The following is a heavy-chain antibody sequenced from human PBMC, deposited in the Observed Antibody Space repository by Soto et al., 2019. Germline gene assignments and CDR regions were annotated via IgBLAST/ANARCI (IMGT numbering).Heavy chain of an antibody. J-gene: IGHJ6*02. V-gene: IGHV1-58*01. CDR3: AAASGVAADVRVLLRGMDV. D-gene: IGHD6-13*01. CDR2: IVVGSGNT. CDR1: GFTFTRSA. Sequence: GASVKASCKDSGFTFTRSAVQWVRQARGQRIEWIGWIVVGSGNTNYAQKFQERVTITRDMSTSTAYMELSSLRSEDTAVYYCAAASGVAADVRVLLRGMDVWGQGTTVTVXS.